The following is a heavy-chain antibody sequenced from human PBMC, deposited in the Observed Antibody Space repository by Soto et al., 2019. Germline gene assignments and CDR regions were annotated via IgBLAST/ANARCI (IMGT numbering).Heavy chain of an antibody. CDR3: ARTCSGGTCSFDY. Sequence: ASVKVSCKASGDTFSRDAISWVRQAPGHGLEWMGRIIHIFGTVNSAQKYQGRVTISADESTSTAYMELNSLRAEDTAVYYCARTCSGGTCSFDYWGQGTLVTVSS. CDR1: GDTFSRDA. J-gene: IGHJ4*02. CDR2: IIHIFGTV. V-gene: IGHV1-69*13. D-gene: IGHD2-15*01.